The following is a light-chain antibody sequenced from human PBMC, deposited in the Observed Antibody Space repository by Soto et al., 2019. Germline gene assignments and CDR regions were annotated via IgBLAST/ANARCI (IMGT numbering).Light chain of an antibody. CDR2: EVS. V-gene: IGLV2-14*02. CDR3: SSYTRSSTLVV. J-gene: IGLJ2*01. Sequence: QSVLTQPASVSGSPRQSITISCTGTSSDVGRYNLVSWYQQHPGKAPKLVIYEVSNRPSGVSNRFSGSKSGNTASLTISGLQAEDEADYYCSSYTRSSTLVVFGGGTKLTVL. CDR1: SSDVGRYNL.